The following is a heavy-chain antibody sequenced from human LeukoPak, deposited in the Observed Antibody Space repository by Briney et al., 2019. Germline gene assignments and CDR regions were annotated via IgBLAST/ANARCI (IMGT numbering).Heavy chain of an antibody. CDR1: GGSISSYY. Sequence: KPSETLSLTCTVSGGSISSYYWSWIRQPPGKGLEWIGYIYYSGSTNYNPSLKSRVTISVDTSKNQFSLKLSSVTAADTAVYYCASSQGYYYGMDVWGQGTTVTVSS. J-gene: IGHJ6*02. V-gene: IGHV4-59*01. CDR3: ASSQGYYYGMDV. CDR2: IYYSGST.